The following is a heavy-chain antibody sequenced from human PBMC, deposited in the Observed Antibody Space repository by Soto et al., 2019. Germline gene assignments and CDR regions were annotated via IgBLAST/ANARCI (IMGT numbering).Heavy chain of an antibody. CDR3: AHRGGYYDFWSGYPFDY. Sequence: ITLKESGPTLVKPTQTLTLTCTFSGFSLSTSGVGVGWIRQPPGKALEWLALIYWDDDKRYSPSLKSRLTITKDTSKNQVVLTMTNMDPVDTATYYCAHRGGYYDFWSGYPFDYWGQGTLVTVSS. D-gene: IGHD3-3*01. J-gene: IGHJ4*02. CDR2: IYWDDDK. CDR1: GFSLSTSGVG. V-gene: IGHV2-5*02.